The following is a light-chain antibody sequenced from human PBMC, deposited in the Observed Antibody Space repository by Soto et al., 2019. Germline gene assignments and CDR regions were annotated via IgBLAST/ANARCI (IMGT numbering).Light chain of an antibody. CDR2: GAS. CDR3: QQYGYLVT. J-gene: IGKJ4*01. CDR1: QSITNNY. Sequence: EIVLTQSPGTLCLSPGERATLSCRASQSITNNYLAWYQQKPGRAHRLLIYGASNRATCIPDRFSGSGSGTDFTLTLSRLEPEDFAMYYCQQYGYLVTFGGGTKVQIK. V-gene: IGKV3-20*01.